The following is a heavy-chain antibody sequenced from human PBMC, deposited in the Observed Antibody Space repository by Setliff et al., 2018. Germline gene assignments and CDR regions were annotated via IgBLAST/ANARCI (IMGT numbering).Heavy chain of an antibody. D-gene: IGHD3-10*01. CDR3: AKTQFGSGSYFYDY. V-gene: IGHV3-72*01. CDR1: GFSFSGHY. J-gene: IGHJ4*02. CDR2: SRNKANSYTT. Sequence: GGSLRLSCAASGFSFSGHYMDWVRQAPGKGLEWVGRSRNKANSYTTQYAASVKGRFTISRDDSTNSLFLQMSSLKTDDTAVYYCAKTQFGSGSYFYDYWGQGTLVTAPQ.